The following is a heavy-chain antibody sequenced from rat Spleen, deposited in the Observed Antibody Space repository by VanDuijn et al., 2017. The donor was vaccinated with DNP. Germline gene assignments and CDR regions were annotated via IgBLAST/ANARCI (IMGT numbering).Heavy chain of an antibody. V-gene: IGHV5-31*01. D-gene: IGHD5-1*01. CDR3: ARGSGTYYWYFDF. J-gene: IGHJ1*01. Sequence: EVQLVESGGGLVQPGRSLKLSCAASGFTFSNYWMYWIRQAPGKGLEWVASITTSGDSTYSPDSVKGRFTISRDNAKNTLYLQMNSLRSEDTATYYCARGSGTYYWYFDFWGPGTMVTVSS. CDR2: ITTSGDST. CDR1: GFTFSNYW.